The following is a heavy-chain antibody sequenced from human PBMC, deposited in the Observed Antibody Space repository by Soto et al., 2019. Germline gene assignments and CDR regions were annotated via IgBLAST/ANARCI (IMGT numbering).Heavy chain of an antibody. D-gene: IGHD3-3*01. V-gene: IGHV1-69*13. CDR1: GGTFSSYA. CDR2: IIPIFGTA. Sequence: SVKVSCKASGGTFSSYAISWARQAPGQGLEWMGGIIPIFGTANYAQKFQGRVTITADESTSTAYMELSSLRSEDTAVYYCARVSGGEGLLRSDYYYGMDVWGQGTTVTVSS. J-gene: IGHJ6*02. CDR3: ARVSGGEGLLRSDYYYGMDV.